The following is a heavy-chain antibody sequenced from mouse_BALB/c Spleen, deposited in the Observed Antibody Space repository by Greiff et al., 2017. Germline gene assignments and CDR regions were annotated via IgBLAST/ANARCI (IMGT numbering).Heavy chain of an antibody. CDR1: GFAFSSYD. V-gene: IGHV5-12-1*01. D-gene: IGHD2-4*01. Sequence: EVMLVESGGGLVKPGGSLKLSCAASGFAFSSYDMSWVRQTPEKRLEWVAYISSGGGSTYYPDTVKGRFTISRDNAKNTLYLQMSSLKSEDTAMYYCARQDSTMITTNYAMDYWGQGTSVTVSS. CDR2: ISSGGGST. J-gene: IGHJ4*01. CDR3: ARQDSTMITTNYAMDY.